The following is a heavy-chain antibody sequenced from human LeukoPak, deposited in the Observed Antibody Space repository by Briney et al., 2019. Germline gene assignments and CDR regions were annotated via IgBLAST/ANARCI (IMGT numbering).Heavy chain of an antibody. V-gene: IGHV1-69*06. CDR3: ARTFIYDNSGGDAFDI. CDR1: GGTFSSYA. D-gene: IGHD3-22*01. CDR2: IIPIFGTA. Sequence: GASVKVSCKASGGTFSSYAISWVRQAPGQGLEWMGGIIPIFGTANYAQKFQGRVTITADKSTSTAYMELSSLRSEDTAVYYCARTFIYDNSGGDAFDIWGQGTMVTVSS. J-gene: IGHJ3*02.